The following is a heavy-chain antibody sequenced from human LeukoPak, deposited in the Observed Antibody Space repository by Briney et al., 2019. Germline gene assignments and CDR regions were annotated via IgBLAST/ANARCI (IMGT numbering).Heavy chain of an antibody. CDR1: DYSISSGNY. Sequence: SETLSLTCAVSDYSISSGNYWGWIRQPPGEGLEWIGSVYHSGSTHYSPSLKSRVTISVDTSKNQFSLKLRSVTAADTAVYYCARNDSSGYFDYWGQGTLVTVSP. CDR2: VYHSGST. D-gene: IGHD3-22*01. V-gene: IGHV4-38-2*01. J-gene: IGHJ4*02. CDR3: ARNDSSGYFDY.